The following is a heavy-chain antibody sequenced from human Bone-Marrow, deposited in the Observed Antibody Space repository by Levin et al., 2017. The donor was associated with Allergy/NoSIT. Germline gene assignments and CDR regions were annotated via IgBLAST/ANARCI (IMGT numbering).Heavy chain of an antibody. CDR1: GGSISSSNW. V-gene: IGHV4-4*02. J-gene: IGHJ6*03. Sequence: SETLSLTCAVSGGSISSSNWWSWVRQPPGKGLEWIGEIYHSGSTNYNPSLKSRVTISVDKSKNQFSLKLSSVTAADTAVYYCARDWVAVAGTGSGYYYDYMDVWGKGTTVTVSS. CDR2: IYHSGST. CDR3: ARDWVAVAGTGSGYYYDYMDV. D-gene: IGHD6-19*01.